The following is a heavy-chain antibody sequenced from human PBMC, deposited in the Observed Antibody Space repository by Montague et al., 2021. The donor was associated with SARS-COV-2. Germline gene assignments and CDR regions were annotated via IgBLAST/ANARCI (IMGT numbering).Heavy chain of an antibody. CDR2: ISGFGGGT. Sequence: SLRLSCAASGFIFTNYGMNWVRRAPGKGLESVAGISGFGGGTYYSDPVKGRFTISRATSNSTLFLQMDGLSAEDTAIYYCAKSFSGTRNWFDIWGQGTLVTVSS. J-gene: IGHJ5*02. CDR3: AKSFSGTRNWFDI. CDR1: GFIFTNYG. V-gene: IGHV3-23*01. D-gene: IGHD1-14*01.